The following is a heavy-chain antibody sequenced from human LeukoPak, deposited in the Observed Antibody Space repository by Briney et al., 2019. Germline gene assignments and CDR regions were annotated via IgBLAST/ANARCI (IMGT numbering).Heavy chain of an antibody. D-gene: IGHD4-17*01. V-gene: IGHV3-23*01. CDR3: AKDYSYGYGDYVTWFDP. Sequence: GGSLRLSCAASGFTFSSNAMSWVRQAPGKGLEWVSAISGSGGSTYYADSVKGRFTISRDNSKNTLYLQMNSLRAEDTAVYYCAKDYSYGYGDYVTWFDPWGQGTLVTVSS. CDR1: GFTFSSNA. J-gene: IGHJ5*02. CDR2: ISGSGGST.